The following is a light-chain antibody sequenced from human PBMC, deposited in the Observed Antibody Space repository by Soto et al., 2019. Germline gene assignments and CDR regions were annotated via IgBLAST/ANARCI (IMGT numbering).Light chain of an antibody. V-gene: IGKV3-20*01. J-gene: IGKJ4*01. CDR3: HHYGTAPPSA. CDR2: GVS. Sequence: EIVLTQSPGTLSLSPGEGATLSCRASQSVSSTSLAWYQQKPGQAPRLLLFGVSTRLTGIPDRFSGSGSWTTFTLTISSLEHEDFAVYYCHHYGTAPPSAFGGGTKVEIK. CDR1: QSVSSTS.